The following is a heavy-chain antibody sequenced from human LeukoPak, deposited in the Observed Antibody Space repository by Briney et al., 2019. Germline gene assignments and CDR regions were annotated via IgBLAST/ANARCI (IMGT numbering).Heavy chain of an antibody. J-gene: IGHJ4*02. CDR3: ARDLFYGDYEGIDWDYFDY. CDR2: INPSGGST. CDR1: GYTFTSYY. Sequence: ASVKVSCKASGYTFTSYYMHWVRQAPGQGLEWMGIINPSGGSTTYAQKFQGRVTMTRDMSTSTVYMELSSLRSEDTAVYYCARDLFYGDYEGIDWDYFDYWGQGTLVTVSS. D-gene: IGHD4-17*01. V-gene: IGHV1-46*01.